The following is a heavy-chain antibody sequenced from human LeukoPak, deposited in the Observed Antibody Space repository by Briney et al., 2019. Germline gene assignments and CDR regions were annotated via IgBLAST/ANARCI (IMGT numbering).Heavy chain of an antibody. D-gene: IGHD2-8*02. CDR3: ASGGKYCTGGACYGD. CDR2: IYSGGAT. J-gene: IGHJ4*02. CDR1: GFIVSDDY. V-gene: IGHV3-53*01. Sequence: GGSLRLSCAASGFIVSDDYISWVRQTPGKGLEWVSVIYSGGATFYADSVRGRFTISRDNSKNTVHLQMNSLRAEDTAVYYCASGGKYCTGGACYGDWGQGTLVTVSS.